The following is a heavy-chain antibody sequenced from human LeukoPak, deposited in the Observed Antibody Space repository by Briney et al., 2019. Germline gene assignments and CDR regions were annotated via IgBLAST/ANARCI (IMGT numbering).Heavy chain of an antibody. J-gene: IGHJ2*01. D-gene: IGHD3-16*01. CDR2: IYYTGTT. CDR1: GDPIRSSY. CDR3: ARRGGLNRGYWYFDL. V-gene: IGHV4-59*01. Sequence: SETLSLTCTVSGDPIRSSYWSWIRQPPGKGLEWIGYIYYTGTTTYNPSLKSRVTISVDTSKNQFSLNLSSVTAADTAVYYCARRGGLNRGYWYFDLWGRGTLDTVSS.